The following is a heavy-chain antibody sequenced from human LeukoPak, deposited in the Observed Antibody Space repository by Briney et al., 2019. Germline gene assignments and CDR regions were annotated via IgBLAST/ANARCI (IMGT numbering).Heavy chain of an antibody. CDR1: GFTFSNYG. CDR2: ISHDGSEK. J-gene: IGHJ4*02. V-gene: IGHV3-30*03. CDR3: ARNLGEHGYKYSGGY. D-gene: IGHD5-24*01. Sequence: GGSLRLSCAASGFTFSNYGMHWVRQAPGKGLEWVAVISHDGSEKYYADSVKGRFTISRDNSRDTLNLHMYSLRSEDTAVYCARNLGEHGYKYSGGYWGQGTLVTVSS.